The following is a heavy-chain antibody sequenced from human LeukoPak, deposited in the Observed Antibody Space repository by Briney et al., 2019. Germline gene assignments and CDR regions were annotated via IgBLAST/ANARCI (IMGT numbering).Heavy chain of an antibody. Sequence: PGGSLRLSCAASGFTFSSYAMIWVRQAPGKGLEWVSAISGSGRNTYYADSVKGRFTISRDNSKNTLYLQMNSLRAEDTAVYYCARDSSNGENWFDPWGQGTLVTVSS. CDR1: GFTFSSYA. CDR3: ARDSSNGENWFDP. J-gene: IGHJ5*02. CDR2: ISGSGRNT. V-gene: IGHV3-23*01. D-gene: IGHD6-13*01.